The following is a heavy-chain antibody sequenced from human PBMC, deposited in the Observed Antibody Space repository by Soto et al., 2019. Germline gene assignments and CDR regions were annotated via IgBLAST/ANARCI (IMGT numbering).Heavy chain of an antibody. V-gene: IGHV1-58*02. Sequence: SVKVSCKASGFTFTSSAMQWVRQARGQRLEWIGWIVVGSGNTNYAQKFQERVTITRDMSTSTAYMELSSLRSEDTAVYYCAAGLIDGSGKLSHYGLDVWGQGTSVTVSS. J-gene: IGHJ6*02. CDR1: GFTFTSSA. CDR2: IVVGSGNT. CDR3: AAGLIDGSGKLSHYGLDV. D-gene: IGHD3-10*01.